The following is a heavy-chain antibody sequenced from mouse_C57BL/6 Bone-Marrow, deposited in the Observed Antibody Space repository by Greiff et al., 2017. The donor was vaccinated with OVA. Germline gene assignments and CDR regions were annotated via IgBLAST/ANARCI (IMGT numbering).Heavy chain of an antibody. J-gene: IGHJ4*01. Sequence: QVQLQQPGAQLVKPGASVKMSCKASGYTFTSYWITWVKQRPGQGLEWIGDIYPGSGSTNYNEKFKSKATLTVDTSSSTAYMQLSSLTSEDSAVYYCARGVLRYLMDYWGQGTSVTVSS. CDR3: ARGVLRYLMDY. V-gene: IGHV1-55*01. CDR2: IYPGSGST. CDR1: GYTFTSYW. D-gene: IGHD1-1*01.